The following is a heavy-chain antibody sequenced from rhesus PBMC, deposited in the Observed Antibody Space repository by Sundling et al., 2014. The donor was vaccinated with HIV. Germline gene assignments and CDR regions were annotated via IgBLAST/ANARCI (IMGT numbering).Heavy chain of an antibody. CDR2: ISFDGIKT. V-gene: IGHV3-54*02. D-gene: IGHD2-21*01. J-gene: IGHJ3*01. CDR1: GFALSSHG. CDR3: ARDPIVYCPGGGCYVGAFDL. Sequence: EVQLVESGGGLVQPGGSLRLSCAASGFALSSHGMHWVRQAPGKGLEWVAVISFDGIKTYYVDSVKGRVTLSRDSSNNILYLQMNNLKLEDTAVYYCARDPIVYCPGGGCYVGAFDLWGQGIRVTVSS.